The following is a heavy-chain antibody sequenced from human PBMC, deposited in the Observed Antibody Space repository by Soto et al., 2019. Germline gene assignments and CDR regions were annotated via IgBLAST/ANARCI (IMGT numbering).Heavy chain of an antibody. J-gene: IGHJ4*02. CDR2: IYYRGYA. D-gene: IGHD3-3*01. Sequence: QLQLQESGPGLVNPSETLSLTCSVSDDSINSDKYSWGWIRQPPGKGMEWIGSIYYRGYASYNPSLQTIVTLTLVKAGGESSLMLTSVTAADSAVYFGARLEGLATITYYCNFWGPGALVTVAS. V-gene: IGHV4-39*01. CDR3: ARLEGLATITYYCNF. CDR1: DDSINSDKYS.